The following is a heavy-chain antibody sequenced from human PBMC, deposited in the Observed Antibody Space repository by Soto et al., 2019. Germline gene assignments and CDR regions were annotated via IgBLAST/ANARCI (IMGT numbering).Heavy chain of an antibody. CDR3: TREGSAPYYYYGMDA. D-gene: IGHD3-10*01. CDR2: INTHNSNT. Sequence: QVQLEQSAPEVKKPGASVKVSCKASGYTFTTYGISWVRQAPGQGLEWLGWINTHNSNTNYAQNLQGRVIMTADTSTSTAYMELRSLRSDDTAIYYCTREGSAPYYYYGMDAWGQGTTVTVSS. J-gene: IGHJ6*02. V-gene: IGHV1-18*01. CDR1: GYTFTTYG.